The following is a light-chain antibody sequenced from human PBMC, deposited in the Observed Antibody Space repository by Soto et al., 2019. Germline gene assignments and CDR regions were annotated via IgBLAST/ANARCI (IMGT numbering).Light chain of an antibody. V-gene: IGLV2-14*03. J-gene: IGLJ1*01. CDR2: DVS. CDR1: SSDVGGYNY. Sequence: QCVLTQPASVSGSPGQSITISCTGTSSDVGGYNYVSWYQQHPGKAPKLMISDVSNRPSGVSNRFSGSKSGNTASLTISGLQAEDEADYYCSSYSSSSTPYLFGSGTKVTVL. CDR3: SSYSSSSTPYL.